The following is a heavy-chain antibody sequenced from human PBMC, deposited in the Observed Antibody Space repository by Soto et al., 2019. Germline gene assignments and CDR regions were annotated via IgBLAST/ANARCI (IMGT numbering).Heavy chain of an antibody. V-gene: IGHV1-2*02. CDR2: INPNSGGT. CDR3: ARAGYDSSVYYED. D-gene: IGHD3-22*01. CDR1: GYTFTGYY. Sequence: VSVKVSCKASGYTFTGYYMHWVRQAPGQGLEWMGWINPNSGGTNYAQKFQGRVTMTRDTSISTAYMELSRLRSDDTAVYYCARAGYDSSVYYEDWGQGTLVTGSA. J-gene: IGHJ4*02.